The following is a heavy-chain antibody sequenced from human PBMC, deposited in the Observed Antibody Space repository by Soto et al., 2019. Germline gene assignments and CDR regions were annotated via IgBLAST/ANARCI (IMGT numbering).Heavy chain of an antibody. Sequence: LRLSCAASGFTFSSYEMNWISQAPGQGLEWVSYISDSGGTVYYADSVKGRFTVSRDNAQNSVYLQMNSLRTEDTAVYYCARDLLHYDFWSGYSAYFYYGMDVWGPGTTVTVSS. J-gene: IGHJ6*02. D-gene: IGHD3-3*01. CDR2: ISDSGGTV. V-gene: IGHV3-48*03. CDR3: ARDLLHYDFWSGYSAYFYYGMDV. CDR1: GFTFSSYE.